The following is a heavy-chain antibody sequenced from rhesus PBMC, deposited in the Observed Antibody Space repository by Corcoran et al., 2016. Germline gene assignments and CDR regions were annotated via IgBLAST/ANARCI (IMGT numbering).Heavy chain of an antibody. J-gene: IGHJ5-1*01. CDR2: ISGGGGST. D-gene: IGHD3-34*01. CDR3: ASGGPDKDRFDV. Sequence: QLQLQESGPGLVKPSETLSLTCAVTGGSIRHTWWSWSRQSPGKALEWIGRISGGGGSTSFNPSLESRVTISADTSKSQLSLKLKSVTATDTAIYYCASGGPDKDRFDVWGPGVLVTVSS. V-gene: IGHV4-173*01. CDR1: GGSIRHTW.